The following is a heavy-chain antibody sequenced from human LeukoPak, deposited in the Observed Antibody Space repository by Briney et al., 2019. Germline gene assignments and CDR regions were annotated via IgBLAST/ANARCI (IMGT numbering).Heavy chain of an antibody. V-gene: IGHV4-30-4*07. CDR2: IYYSGST. D-gene: IGHD4-17*01. CDR1: GGSISSGGYS. Sequence: PSETLSLTCAVSGGSISSGGYSWSWIRQPPGKGLEWIGYIYYSGSTYYNPSLKSRVTISGDTSKNQFSLKLSSVTAADTAVYYCARLTAVTTVRGNYYYYYMDVWGKGTTVTVSS. J-gene: IGHJ6*03. CDR3: ARLTAVTTVRGNYYYYYMDV.